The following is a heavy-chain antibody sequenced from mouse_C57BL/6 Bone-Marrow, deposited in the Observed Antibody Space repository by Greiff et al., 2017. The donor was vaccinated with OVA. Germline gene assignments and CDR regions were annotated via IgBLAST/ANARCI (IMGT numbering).Heavy chain of an antibody. CDR3: TMVTRCAD. CDR1: GYTFTDYE. CDR2: IDPETGGT. Sequence: QVQLKESGAELVRPGASVTLSCKASGYTFTDYEMHWVKQTPVHGLEWIGAIDPETGGTAYNQKFKGKAILTADKSSSTAYMELRSLTSEDSAVYYCTMVTRCADWGEETLGTVSA. J-gene: IGHJ3*01. V-gene: IGHV1-15*01. D-gene: IGHD2-13*01.